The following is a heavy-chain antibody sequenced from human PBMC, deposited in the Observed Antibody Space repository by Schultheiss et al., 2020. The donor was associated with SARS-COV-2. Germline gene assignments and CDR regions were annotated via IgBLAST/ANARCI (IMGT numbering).Heavy chain of an antibody. J-gene: IGHJ4*02. Sequence: ASVKVSCKASGYTFTSYGISWVRQAPGQGLEWMGWISAYNGNTNYAQKFQGRVTITRDTSASTAYMELSSLRSEDTAVYYCARDVRAFGTVPYFDYWGQGTLVTVSS. D-gene: IGHD3-16*01. CDR3: ARDVRAFGTVPYFDY. CDR2: ISAYNGNT. CDR1: GYTFTSYG. V-gene: IGHV1-18*01.